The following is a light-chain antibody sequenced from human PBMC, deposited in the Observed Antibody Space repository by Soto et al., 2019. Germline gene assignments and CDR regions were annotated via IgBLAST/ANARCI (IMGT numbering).Light chain of an antibody. CDR3: CSGAGGYSYVV. V-gene: IGLV2-8*01. CDR1: SSDVGGYKY. Sequence: QSALTQPPSASGARGQSVTISCTGTSSDVGGYKYVSWYQQSPGKAPKLMIYEVNKRPSGVPDRFSGSKSGNTASLTVSGLQVEDEADYYCCSGAGGYSYVVFGGGTKPPS. CDR2: EVN. J-gene: IGLJ2*01.